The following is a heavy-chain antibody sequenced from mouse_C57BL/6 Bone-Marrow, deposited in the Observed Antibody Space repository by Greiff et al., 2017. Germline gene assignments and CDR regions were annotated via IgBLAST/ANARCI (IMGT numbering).Heavy chain of an antibody. D-gene: IGHD2-3*01. CDR2: IYPRSGNT. CDR3: ARSWILEAMDY. CDR1: GYTFTSYG. Sequence: QVQLQQSGAELARPGASVKLSCKASGYTFTSYGISWVKQRTGQGLEWIGEIYPRSGNTYYNEKFKGKATLTAEKYSSTAYMELRSLTSEDSAVYFCARSWILEAMDYWGQGTSVTVSS. V-gene: IGHV1-81*01. J-gene: IGHJ4*01.